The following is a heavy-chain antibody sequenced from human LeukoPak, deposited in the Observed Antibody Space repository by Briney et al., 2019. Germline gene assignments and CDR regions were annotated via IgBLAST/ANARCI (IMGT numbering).Heavy chain of an antibody. V-gene: IGHV1-69*02. CDR1: GGTFSSYT. CDR2: IIPILGIA. CDR3: ARVMDYYGSGSLNRGFDY. D-gene: IGHD3-10*01. J-gene: IGHJ4*02. Sequence: SSVKVSCKASGGTFSSYTISWVRQAPGQGLEWMGRIIPILGIANYAQKFQGRVTITADKSTSTAYMELSSLRSEDTAVYYCARVMDYYGSGSLNRGFDYWGQGTLVTVSS.